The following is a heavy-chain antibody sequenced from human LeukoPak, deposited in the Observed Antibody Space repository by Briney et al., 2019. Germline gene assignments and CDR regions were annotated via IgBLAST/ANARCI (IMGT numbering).Heavy chain of an antibody. CDR2: ISSSSSYI. J-gene: IGHJ4*02. CDR1: GFTFSSYS. CDR3: ARDRDLVGATRDFDY. D-gene: IGHD1-26*01. V-gene: IGHV3-21*01. Sequence: GGSLRLSCAASGFTFSSYSMNWVRQAPGKGLEWVSSISSSSSYIYYADSVKGRFTISRDNAKNSLYLQMNSLRAEDTAVYYCARDRDLVGATRDFDYWGQGTLVTVSS.